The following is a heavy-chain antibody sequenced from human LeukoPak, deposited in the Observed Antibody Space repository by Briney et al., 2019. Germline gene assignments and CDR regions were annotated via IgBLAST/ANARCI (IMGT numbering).Heavy chain of an antibody. D-gene: IGHD2-2*02. V-gene: IGHV1-24*01. CDR3: ATIPSKSSTSYYMSGGCYYYGMDV. CDR1: GYTLTELS. CDR2: FDPEVGET. Sequence: GASVKVSCKVSGYTLTELSMHWVRQAPGKGLEWLGGFDPEVGETIYAQKFQGRVTMTEDTSTDTAYMELSSLRSEDTAVYYCATIPSKSSTSYYMSGGCYYYGMDVWGQGTTVTVPS. J-gene: IGHJ6*02.